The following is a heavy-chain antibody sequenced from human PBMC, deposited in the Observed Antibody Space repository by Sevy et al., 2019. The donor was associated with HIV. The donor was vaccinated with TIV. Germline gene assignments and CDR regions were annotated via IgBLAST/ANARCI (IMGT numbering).Heavy chain of an antibody. V-gene: IGHV4-39*01. D-gene: IGHD2-15*01. J-gene: IGHJ3*02. CDR1: GGSITDTPYY. CDR2: IHYTGIT. Sequence: SETLSLTCIVSGGSITDTPYYWGWIRQPPGKGLEWIGTIHYTGITYSTLSLKSRLTISADTSNNQFSLKLSSVTAADTAVYYCASLKCSGGSCSPFDAFDIWGQGTKVTVSS. CDR3: ASLKCSGGSCSPFDAFDI.